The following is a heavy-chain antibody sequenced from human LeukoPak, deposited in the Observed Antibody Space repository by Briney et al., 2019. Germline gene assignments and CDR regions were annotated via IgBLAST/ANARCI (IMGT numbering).Heavy chain of an antibody. CDR2: IYSGGNT. CDR1: GFTVSSNY. V-gene: IGHV3-66*01. D-gene: IGHD3-22*01. CDR3: ARSPRPYYYDSSGYSGFFDY. J-gene: IGHJ4*02. Sequence: GGSLRLSCAASGFTVSSNYMSWVRQAPGKGLEWISVIYSGGNTSYADSVKGRFTISRDNSKNTLYLQMNSLRAEDTAVFYCARSPRPYYYDSSGYSGFFDYWGQGTLVTVSS.